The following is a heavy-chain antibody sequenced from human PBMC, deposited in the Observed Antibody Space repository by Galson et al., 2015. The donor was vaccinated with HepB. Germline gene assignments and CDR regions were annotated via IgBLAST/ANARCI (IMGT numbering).Heavy chain of an antibody. V-gene: IGHV4-59*01. J-gene: IGHJ3*02. CDR3: ARAPQTHYYGSGIPNAFDI. D-gene: IGHD3-10*01. CDR2: IYYSGST. Sequence: LSLTCTVSGGSISSYYWSWIRQPPGKGLEWIGYIYYSGSTNYNPSLKSRVTISVDTSKNQFSLKLSSVTAADTAVYYCARAPQTHYYGSGIPNAFDIWGQGTMVTVSS. CDR1: GGSISSYY.